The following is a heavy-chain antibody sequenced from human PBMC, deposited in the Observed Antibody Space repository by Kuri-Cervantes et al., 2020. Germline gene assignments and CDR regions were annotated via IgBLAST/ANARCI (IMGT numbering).Heavy chain of an antibody. CDR2: IRFDGSIQ. D-gene: IGHD2-2*01. J-gene: IGHJ4*02. CDR3: AADPGTVDYSSTWRLDY. V-gene: IGHV3-30*02. CDR1: GFTFSSYG. Sequence: GESLKISCAASGFTFSSYGMHWVRQAPGKGLEWVTFIRFDGSIQYYANSVKGRFTVARDNSKNTVFLQMNSLRGEDTAVYYCAADPGTVDYSSTWRLDYWGQGTRVTVSS.